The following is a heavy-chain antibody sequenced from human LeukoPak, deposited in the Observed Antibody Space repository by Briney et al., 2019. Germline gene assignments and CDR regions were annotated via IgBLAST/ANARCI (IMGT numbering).Heavy chain of an antibody. J-gene: IGHJ4*02. CDR2: INPSGGST. CDR3: ARGAGYYDSSASIDC. V-gene: IGHV1-46*01. Sequence: ASVKVSCKASGYTFTSFYMYWVRQAPGQGLEWMGIINPSGGSTSYAQKFQGRLTMTRDTSTSTVYMELSSLRSEDTAVYYCARGAGYYDSSASIDCWGQGTLVTVSS. CDR1: GYTFTSFY. D-gene: IGHD3-22*01.